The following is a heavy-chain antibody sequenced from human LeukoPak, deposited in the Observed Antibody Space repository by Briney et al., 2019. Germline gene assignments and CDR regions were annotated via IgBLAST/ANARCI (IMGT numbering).Heavy chain of an antibody. CDR1: GFTFSSYG. D-gene: IGHD3-16*01. V-gene: IGHV3-30*18. CDR3: AKSGGYYYYYGMDV. Sequence: GGSLRLSCAASGFTFSSYGMHWVRQAPGKGLEWVAVISYDGSNKYYADSVKGRFTISRDNSKNTLYLQMNSLRAEDTTVYYCAKSGGYYYYYGMDVWGQGTTVTVSS. J-gene: IGHJ6*02. CDR2: ISYDGSNK.